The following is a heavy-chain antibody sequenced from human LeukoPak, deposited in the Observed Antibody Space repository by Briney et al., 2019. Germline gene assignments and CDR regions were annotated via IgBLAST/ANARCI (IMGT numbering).Heavy chain of an antibody. CDR1: GGSFSGYY. J-gene: IGHJ4*02. CDR2: INHNRIT. CDR3: ARGFPSDYYDRNGFYSTHDY. Sequence: SETLSLTRAAYGGSFSGYYWSWIRQSPGKGLEWIGEINHNRITNYSPSLKSRVTISVDTSKNQFSLELSSVTAADTAVYYCARGFPSDYYDRNGFYSTHDYWGQGTLVTVSS. D-gene: IGHD3-22*01. V-gene: IGHV4-34*01.